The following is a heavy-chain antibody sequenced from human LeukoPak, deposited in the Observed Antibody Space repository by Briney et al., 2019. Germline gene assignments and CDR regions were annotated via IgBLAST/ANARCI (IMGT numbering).Heavy chain of an antibody. CDR1: GGSISSDYW. D-gene: IGHD3-3*01. Sequence: SETLSLTCAVSGGSISSDYWWCWARQSPEKGLEWIGEIYHSGSTNYNPSLKSRVTMSVDKSKNQISLTLNSVTAADTAVYYCAKLRFLEWLKDYWGQGTLVTVSS. CDR3: AKLRFLEWLKDY. J-gene: IGHJ4*02. V-gene: IGHV4-4*02. CDR2: IYHSGST.